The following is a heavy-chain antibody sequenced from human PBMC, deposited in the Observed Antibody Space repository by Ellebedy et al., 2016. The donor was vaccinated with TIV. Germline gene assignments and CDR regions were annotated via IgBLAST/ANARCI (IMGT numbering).Heavy chain of an antibody. Sequence: GESLKISCSASGFTFRSYGMHWVRQAPGKGLEWVAVIWYDGTNKYYADSVKGRFTISRDNSKNTVYLQMNSLRAEDTAVYYCSRHTDYALDYWGQGALVTVSS. J-gene: IGHJ4*02. CDR2: IWYDGTNK. V-gene: IGHV3-33*01. CDR3: SRHTDYALDY. CDR1: GFTFRSYG. D-gene: IGHD4-17*01.